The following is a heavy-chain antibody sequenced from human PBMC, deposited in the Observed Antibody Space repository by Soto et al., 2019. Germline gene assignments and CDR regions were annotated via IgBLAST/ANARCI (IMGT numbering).Heavy chain of an antibody. Sequence: SETLSLTCTVSGGSISSGGYYWSWIRQPPGKGLEWIGYIYYSGSTYYNPSLKSRVTISVDTSKNQFSLKLSSVTAADTAVYYCAREMALYNWFDPWGQGTLVTVS. CDR1: GGSISSGGYY. D-gene: IGHD5-12*01. J-gene: IGHJ5*02. V-gene: IGHV4-30-4*01. CDR2: IYYSGST. CDR3: AREMALYNWFDP.